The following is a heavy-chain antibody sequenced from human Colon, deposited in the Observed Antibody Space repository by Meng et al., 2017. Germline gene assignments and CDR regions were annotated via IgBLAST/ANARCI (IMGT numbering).Heavy chain of an antibody. CDR2: INTHTGNP. CDR1: GYTFINYA. V-gene: IGHV7-4-1*02. D-gene: IGHD3-22*01. Sequence: GQLVLSGYGLKKPGALVKVSWKASGYTFINYAINWVRQAPGQGLEWMGWINTHTGNPTYGQGFTGRFVLSSDTSVSTANLQISSLKAEDTAVYYCARGGPYPDSSGFHWYFDLWGRGTLVTVSS. J-gene: IGHJ2*01. CDR3: ARGGPYPDSSGFHWYFDL.